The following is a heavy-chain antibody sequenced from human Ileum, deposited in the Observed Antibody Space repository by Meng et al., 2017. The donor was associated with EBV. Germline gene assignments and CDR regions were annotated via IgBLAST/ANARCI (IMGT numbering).Heavy chain of an antibody. J-gene: IGHJ4*02. Sequence: QGQLQETAPGLVKPSAPLSLPGAVSGYSISSINWWGWIRQPPGKGLEWIGYIYYSGSTSYNPSLKSRVTMSVDTSKNQFSLNLNSVTAVDTAVYYCARNVPGTSAYYDWGQGTLVTVSS. CDR3: ARNVPGTSAYYD. V-gene: IGHV4-28*01. CDR2: IYYSGST. D-gene: IGHD3-22*01. CDR1: GYSISSINW.